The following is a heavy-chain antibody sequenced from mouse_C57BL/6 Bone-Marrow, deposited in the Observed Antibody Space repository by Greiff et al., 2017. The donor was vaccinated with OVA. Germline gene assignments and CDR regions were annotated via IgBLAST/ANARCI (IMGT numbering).Heavy chain of an antibody. V-gene: IGHV1-82*01. D-gene: IGHD2-4*01. J-gene: IGHJ3*01. CDR1: GYAFSSSW. CDR2: IYPGDGDT. CDR3: ARWYDSMFAY. Sequence: QVQLQQSGPELVKPGASVKISCKASGYAFSSSWMNWVKQRPGKGLEWIGRIYPGDGDTNYNGKFKGKATLTADKSSSTAYMQLSSLTSEDSAVYFCARWYDSMFAYWGQGTLVTVSA.